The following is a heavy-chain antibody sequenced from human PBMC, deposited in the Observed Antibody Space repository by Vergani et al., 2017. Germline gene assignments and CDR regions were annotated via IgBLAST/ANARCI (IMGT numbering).Heavy chain of an antibody. D-gene: IGHD5-24*01. J-gene: IGHJ4*02. CDR2: INSEDSST. V-gene: IGHV3-74*01. CDR1: GFSFSTYW. Sequence: EAQVVESGGGLVQPGGSLRLSCAASGFSFSTYWMHWVRQAPGKGLVWVSRINSEDSSTDYADSVKGRFTISRDSAKNTLFLQMDSLRAEDTAVYYCAKSGWLQHFGAHYFDSWGQGILVTVSS. CDR3: AKSGWLQHFGAHYFDS.